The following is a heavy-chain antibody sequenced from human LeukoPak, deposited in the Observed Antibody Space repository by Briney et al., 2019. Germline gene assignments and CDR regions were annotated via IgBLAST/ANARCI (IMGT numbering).Heavy chain of an antibody. V-gene: IGHV4-59*11. CDR2: VSYTGSI. D-gene: IGHD3-3*01. CDR1: AGSISSHY. Sequence: SETLSLTCSVSAGSISSHYWSWLRQSPVKGLEWIGYVSYTGSITYNPSLKSRVTISLETSKKQFSLMLTSVTAADTAVYFCARFGRLSGYYDAFDIWGPGTVVTVSS. J-gene: IGHJ3*02. CDR3: ARFGRLSGYYDAFDI.